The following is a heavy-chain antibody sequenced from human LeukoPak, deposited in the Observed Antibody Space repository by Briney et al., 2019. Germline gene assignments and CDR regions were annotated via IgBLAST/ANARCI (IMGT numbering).Heavy chain of an antibody. Sequence: PGGSLRLSCAASGFSFSDSYMSWIRQAPGKGLDWLAYIGPGGFPIYFADSVKGRFTISRDNSKNTLYLQMNSLRAEDTAVYYCAKDLLTILEWFDPWGQGTLVTVSS. V-gene: IGHV3-11*01. CDR2: IGPGGFPI. J-gene: IGHJ5*02. CDR1: GFSFSDSY. CDR3: AKDLLTILEWFDP. D-gene: IGHD3-9*01.